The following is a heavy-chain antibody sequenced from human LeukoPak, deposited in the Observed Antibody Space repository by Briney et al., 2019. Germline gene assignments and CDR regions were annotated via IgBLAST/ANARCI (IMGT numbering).Heavy chain of an antibody. CDR3: ARESVAAGTRWFDY. CDR1: GGSISDYY. Sequence: SETLSLTCTVFGGSISDYYWTWIRQPAGKGLEWIGRIQISENNNYNPSLKSRVTLSLDTSKNQFSLKLTSVTAADTAIYYCARESVAAGTRWFDYWGQGTLVTVPS. V-gene: IGHV4-4*07. D-gene: IGHD6-13*01. J-gene: IGHJ4*02. CDR2: IQISENN.